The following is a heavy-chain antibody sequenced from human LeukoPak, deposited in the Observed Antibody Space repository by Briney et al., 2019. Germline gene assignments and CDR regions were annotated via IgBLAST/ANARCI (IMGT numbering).Heavy chain of an antibody. CDR3: VRSSWSYDGHFDS. D-gene: IGHD1-26*01. Sequence: ASETLSLTCNISGGSIGSYYWSWIRQSPGMGLEWIGYIYYSGSTNYNPSLKSRVIISVDTSKNQFSLNLSSVTAADTAVYYCVRSSWSYDGHFDSWGQGTLVTVSS. CDR2: IYYSGST. CDR1: GGSIGSYY. J-gene: IGHJ4*02. V-gene: IGHV4-59*01.